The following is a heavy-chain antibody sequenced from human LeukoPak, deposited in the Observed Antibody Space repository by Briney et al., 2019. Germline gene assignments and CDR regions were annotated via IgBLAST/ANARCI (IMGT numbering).Heavy chain of an antibody. Sequence: PGRSLRLSCAASRFTFSTYALHWVRQAPGKGLEWVAVVSFDGSYQYYGDSVKGRFTICRDNSKNTLYLQMNSLRAEDTAVYYCAKDYGAYFYGMDVWGQGTTVTVSS. D-gene: IGHD3-10*01. CDR1: RFTFSTYA. V-gene: IGHV3-30*18. CDR2: VSFDGSYQ. J-gene: IGHJ6*02. CDR3: AKDYGAYFYGMDV.